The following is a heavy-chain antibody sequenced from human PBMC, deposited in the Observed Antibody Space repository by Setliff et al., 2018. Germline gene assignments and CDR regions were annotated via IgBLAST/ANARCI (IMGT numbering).Heavy chain of an antibody. CDR1: GESIDSVATGNHY. Sequence: SETLSLTCIVSGESIDSVATGNHYWNWIRQPVGKGLEWIGYITHSGSTKYNPSLKSRVAITIVASKKQFSLELSSVTAADTAVYYCARGGTYRYFDYWGQRTLVTVSS. J-gene: IGHJ4*02. CDR3: ARGGTYRYFDY. CDR2: ITHSGST. V-gene: IGHV4-61*10.